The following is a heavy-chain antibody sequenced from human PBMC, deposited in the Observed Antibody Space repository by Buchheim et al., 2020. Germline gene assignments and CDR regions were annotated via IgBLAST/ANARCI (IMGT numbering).Heavy chain of an antibody. J-gene: IGHJ4*02. CDR3: ARDDEYYDSSGYEY. CDR1: GFTFSSYG. V-gene: IGHV3-33*01. Sequence: QVQLVESGGGVVQPGRSLRLSCAASGFTFSSYGMHWVRQAPGKGLEWVAVIWYDGSNKYYADSVKGRFTISRDNSKNTLYLQMNSLRAEDTAVYYCARDDEYYDSSGYEYWGQGTL. CDR2: IWYDGSNK. D-gene: IGHD3-22*01.